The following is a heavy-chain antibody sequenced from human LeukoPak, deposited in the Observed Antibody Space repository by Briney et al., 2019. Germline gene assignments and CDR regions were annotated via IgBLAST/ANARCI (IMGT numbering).Heavy chain of an antibody. J-gene: IGHJ5*02. CDR1: GYTFTGYY. V-gene: IGHV1-2*02. CDR2: INPNSGGT. D-gene: IGHD6-13*01. CDR3: ARVKKGIAAAGTKRAWFDP. Sequence: ASVKVSCKASGYTFTGYYMHWVRQAPGQGLEWMGWINPNSGGTNYAQKFRGRVTMTRDTSISTAYMELSRLRSDDTAVYYCARVKKGIAAAGTKRAWFDPWGQGTLVTVSS.